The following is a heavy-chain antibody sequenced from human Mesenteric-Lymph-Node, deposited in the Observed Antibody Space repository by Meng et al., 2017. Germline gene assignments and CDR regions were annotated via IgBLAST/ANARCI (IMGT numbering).Heavy chain of an antibody. CDR3: ARDTSSFYC. Sequence: GESLKISCAASGFTFSNYWMTWVRQAPGKGLEWVANINQDGSEEYYVDSVKGRFTISRGNAKSSLDLQMTSLRVEDTAVYYCARDTSSFYCWGQGTLVTVSS. CDR1: GFTFSNYW. V-gene: IGHV3-7*01. CDR2: INQDGSEE. J-gene: IGHJ4*02. D-gene: IGHD3-16*02.